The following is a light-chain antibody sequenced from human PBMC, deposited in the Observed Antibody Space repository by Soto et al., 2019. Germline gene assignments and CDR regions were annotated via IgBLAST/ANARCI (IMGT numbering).Light chain of an antibody. J-gene: IGLJ1*01. CDR2: DVR. CDR3: SSYTTTSTYV. Sequence: QSVLTQPASVSGSPGQSITISCTGTSSDVGGYNYVSWYQQHPGKAPKLMIYDVRNRPSGVSNRFSGSKSVNTASLTISGLQAEDEADYDCSSYTTTSTYVFGTGTQLTV. V-gene: IGLV2-14*01. CDR1: SSDVGGYNY.